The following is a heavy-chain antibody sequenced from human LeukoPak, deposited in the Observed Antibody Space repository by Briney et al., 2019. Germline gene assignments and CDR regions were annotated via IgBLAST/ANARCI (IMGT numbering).Heavy chain of an antibody. CDR1: GYTFTGYY. Sequence: ASVKVSCKASGYTFTGYYMHWVRQAPGQGLEWMGWINPNSGGTNYAQKFQGRVTMTRDTSISTAYMELSRLRSDGTAVYYCARDKAVTTEVTQYFQHWGQGNLVTVSS. CDR3: ARDKAVTTEVTQYFQH. J-gene: IGHJ1*01. V-gene: IGHV1-2*02. CDR2: INPNSGGT. D-gene: IGHD4-23*01.